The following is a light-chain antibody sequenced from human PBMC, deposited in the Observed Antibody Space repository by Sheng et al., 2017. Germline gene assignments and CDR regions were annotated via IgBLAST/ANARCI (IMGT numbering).Light chain of an antibody. CDR1: RSVSSY. J-gene: IGKJ4*01. V-gene: IGKV3-11*01. CDR2: DAS. CDR3: QQRSNWPPT. Sequence: EIVLTQSPGTVSLSPGERATLSCRASRSVSSYLAWYQQKPGQAPRLLIYDASNRATGIPARFSGSGSGTDFTLTISSLEPEDFAVYYCQQRSNWPPTFGGGTKVEIK.